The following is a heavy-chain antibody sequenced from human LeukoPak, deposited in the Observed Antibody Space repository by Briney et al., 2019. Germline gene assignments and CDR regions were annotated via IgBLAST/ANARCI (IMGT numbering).Heavy chain of an antibody. Sequence: KSSETLSLTCTVSGGSISSSSYYWGWIRQPPGKGLEWIGSIYYSGSTNYNPSLKSRVTISVDTSKNQFSLKLSSVTAADTAVYYCTRGSIAYYYMDVWGKGTTVTVS. V-gene: IGHV4-39*07. CDR1: GGSISSSSYY. D-gene: IGHD3-22*01. CDR2: IYYSGST. J-gene: IGHJ6*03. CDR3: TRGSIAYYYMDV.